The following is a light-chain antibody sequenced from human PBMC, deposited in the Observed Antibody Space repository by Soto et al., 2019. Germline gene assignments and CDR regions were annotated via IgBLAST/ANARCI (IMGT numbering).Light chain of an antibody. CDR3: QQYNNWPPWT. Sequence: EVVMTQSPATLSVSPGERATLSCRASRGIGSTLAWYQQKPGQTPRLLIYDTSTRATGVPARFSGSGSGTEFTLTISSLQSEDFAVYYCQQYNNWPPWTFGQGTKVDI. V-gene: IGKV3-15*01. CDR2: DTS. J-gene: IGKJ1*01. CDR1: RGIGST.